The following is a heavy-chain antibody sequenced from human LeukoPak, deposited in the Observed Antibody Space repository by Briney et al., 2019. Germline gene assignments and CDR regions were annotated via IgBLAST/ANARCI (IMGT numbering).Heavy chain of an antibody. CDR1: GDTFTSYD. CDR2: MNPNRGDT. Sequence: ASVKVSCKASGDTFTSYDIHWVRQATGQGLEWMGRMNPNRGDTDYAQKFQGRVTMTRDTSISTAYVELSSLRSEDTAVYYCARAYGEVGDRMDVWGKGTTVTVSS. V-gene: IGHV1-8*01. CDR3: ARAYGEVGDRMDV. D-gene: IGHD3-10*01. J-gene: IGHJ6*03.